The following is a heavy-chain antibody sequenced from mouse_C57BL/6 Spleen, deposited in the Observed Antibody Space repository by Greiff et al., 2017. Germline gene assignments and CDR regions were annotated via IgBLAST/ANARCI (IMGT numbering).Heavy chain of an antibody. Sequence: QVQLKASGPGLVAPSQSLSITCTVSGFSLTSSGVSWVRQPPGKGLGWLEVIWGDGSISKDNSKSQVFLKLNSLQTDDTATYYCAKVGAYYYGSSYGYFDVWGTGTTVTVSS. J-gene: IGHJ1*03. CDR1: GFSLTSSG. D-gene: IGHD1-1*01. CDR3: AKVGAYYYGSSYGYFDV. V-gene: IGHV2-3*01. CDR2: IWGDG.